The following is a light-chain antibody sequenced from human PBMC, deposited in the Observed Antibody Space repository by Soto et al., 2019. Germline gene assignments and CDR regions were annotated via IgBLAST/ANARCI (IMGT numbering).Light chain of an antibody. CDR3: LQDYSYPRT. Sequence: GDRVTITCQASQDIRNDLGWYQQKPGTAPKLLIYGASTLQSGVPSRFSGSGSGTDFTLTINSLQPGDFATYYCLQDYSYPRTFGQGTKVEVK. CDR1: QDIRND. CDR2: GAS. J-gene: IGKJ1*01. V-gene: IGKV1-6*01.